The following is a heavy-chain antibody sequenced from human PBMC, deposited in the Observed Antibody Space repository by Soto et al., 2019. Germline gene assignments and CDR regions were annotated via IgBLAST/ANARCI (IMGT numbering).Heavy chain of an antibody. V-gene: IGHV3-30*18. CDR2: ISYDGSNK. D-gene: IGHD1-26*01. CDR1: GFTFSSYG. CDR3: AKDRLVGVTSKTVDY. Sequence: QVQLVESGGGVVQPGRSLRLSCAASGFTFSSYGMHWVRQAPGKGLEWVAVISYDGSNKYYADSVKGRFTISRDNSKYTLYLEMNSLRAEDTAVYYCAKDRLVGVTSKTVDYWGQGTLGTVSS. J-gene: IGHJ4*02.